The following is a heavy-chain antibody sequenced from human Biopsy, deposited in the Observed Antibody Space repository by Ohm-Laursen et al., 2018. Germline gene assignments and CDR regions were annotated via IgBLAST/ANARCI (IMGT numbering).Heavy chain of an antibody. J-gene: IGHJ4*02. D-gene: IGHD3-3*01. V-gene: IGHV4-4*07. CDR3: ARDRPSVSTYGVD. CDR2: IYIDGTT. Sequence: SDTLSLTCTVTGGLISSYYWSWIRQSAATGLEWIGRIYIDGTTDYNPSLKNRVSMSVDSSKRQFSLRLTSLSAADTAVYYCARDRPSVSTYGVDWGQGTLVTVSS. CDR1: GGLISSYY.